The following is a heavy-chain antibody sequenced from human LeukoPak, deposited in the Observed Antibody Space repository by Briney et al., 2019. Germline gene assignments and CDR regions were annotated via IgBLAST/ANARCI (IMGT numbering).Heavy chain of an antibody. CDR1: GFAFSAYA. CDR2: VSGSGGGT. Sequence: GGSLRLSCVASGFAFSAYALSWVRHTPGKGLGWVSTVSGSGGGTFYADSVKVRFTISRDNSKKTVSLQMNSLRVDDTAVYYCAKGGAAMTDAPHGDVVTTTLDGFDIWGQGSMVTVSS. CDR3: AKGGAAMTDAPHGDVVTTTLDGFDI. V-gene: IGHV3-23*01. D-gene: IGHD2-21*02. J-gene: IGHJ3*02.